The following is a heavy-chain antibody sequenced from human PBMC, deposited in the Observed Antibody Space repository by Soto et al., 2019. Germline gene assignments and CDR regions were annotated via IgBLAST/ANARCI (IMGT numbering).Heavy chain of an antibody. CDR2: FFGAGNT. CDR3: ARGASGHSYRGPTFDY. V-gene: IGHV3-66*01. Sequence: GGPLRLSCAVSGFTLSSNYMTWVRQVPGQGLDWVSIFFGAGNTYYSDSVRGRFTISRDTSKYTLFLQMNNLRAEDTAVYYCARGASGHSYRGPTFDYWGQGTLVTVSS. CDR1: GFTLSSNY. J-gene: IGHJ4*02. D-gene: IGHD3-16*02.